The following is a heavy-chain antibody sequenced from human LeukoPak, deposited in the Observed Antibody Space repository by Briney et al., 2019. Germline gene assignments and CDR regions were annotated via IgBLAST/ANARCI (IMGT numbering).Heavy chain of an antibody. CDR1: GYTFTGYY. D-gene: IGHD3-9*01. CDR2: IDPNSGDT. Sequence: GASVKVSCKASGYTFTGYYMHWVRQAPGQGLEWMGWIDPNSGDTNYVQKFQGRVTMTRDTFITTAYMELSRLTSDDTAVYYCARDYDILTQWGQGTLVTVSS. V-gene: IGHV1-2*02. CDR3: ARDYDILTQ. J-gene: IGHJ4*02.